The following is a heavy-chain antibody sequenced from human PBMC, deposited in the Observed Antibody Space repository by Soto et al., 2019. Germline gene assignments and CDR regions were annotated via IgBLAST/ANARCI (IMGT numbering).Heavy chain of an antibody. D-gene: IGHD3-22*01. CDR2: IHPGDSDT. Sequence: PGESLKISCKGSGYSFTSYWIGWVRQMPGKGLEWMGIIHPGDSDTRYSPSFQGQVTISADKSISTAYLQWSSLKASDTAMYYCARQLDYYDSSGYPSSYYYYGMDVWGQGTTVTVSS. V-gene: IGHV5-51*01. CDR1: GYSFTSYW. J-gene: IGHJ6*02. CDR3: ARQLDYYDSSGYPSSYYYYGMDV.